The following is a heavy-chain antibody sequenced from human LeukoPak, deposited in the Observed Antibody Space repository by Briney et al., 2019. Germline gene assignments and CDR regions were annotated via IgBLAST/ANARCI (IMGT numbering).Heavy chain of an antibody. CDR1: GFTFSSYW. CDR2: INSDGSST. CDR3: ARGGGGGWYWYFDL. D-gene: IGHD6-19*01. Sequence: GGSLRLSCAASGFTFSSYWMHWVRQAPGKGLVWVSRINSDGSSTSYADSVKGRFTISRDNAKNTLYLQMNSLRAEDTAVYYCARGGGGGWYWYFDLWGRGTLVTVSS. J-gene: IGHJ2*01. V-gene: IGHV3-74*01.